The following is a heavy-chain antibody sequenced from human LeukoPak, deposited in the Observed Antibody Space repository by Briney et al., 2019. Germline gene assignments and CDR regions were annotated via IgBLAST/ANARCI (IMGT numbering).Heavy chain of an antibody. V-gene: IGHV3-53*01. J-gene: IGHJ4*02. D-gene: IGHD3-22*01. CDR1: GFTVSSNY. Sequence: GGSLRLSCAASGFTVSSNYMSWVRQAPGKGLEWVSVTYSGGSTNYADSVKGRFTISRDNSKNTLYLQMNSLRAEDTAVYYCARVYDSSGYYPDFWGQGTLVTVSS. CDR3: ARVYDSSGYYPDF. CDR2: TYSGGST.